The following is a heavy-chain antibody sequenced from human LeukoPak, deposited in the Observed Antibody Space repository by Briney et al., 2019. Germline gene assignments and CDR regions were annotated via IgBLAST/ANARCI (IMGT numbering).Heavy chain of an antibody. J-gene: IGHJ4*02. CDR3: AGSGYYLFGLGY. CDR2: IYYSGST. V-gene: IGHV4-39*01. CDR1: GGSISSSSYY. Sequence: SETLSLTCTVSGGSISSSSYYWGWIRQPPGKGLEWIGSIYYSGSTYYNPSLKSRVTISVDTSKNQLSLKLSSVTAADTAVYYCAGSGYYLFGLGYWGQGTLVTVSS. D-gene: IGHD3-22*01.